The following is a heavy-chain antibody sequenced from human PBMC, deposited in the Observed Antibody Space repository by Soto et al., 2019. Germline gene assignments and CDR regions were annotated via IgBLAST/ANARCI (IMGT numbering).Heavy chain of an antibody. V-gene: IGHV3-23*04. J-gene: IGHJ4*02. CDR1: GFTFDGYA. Sequence: EVRLVESGGGLVQPGGSLSLACVASGFTFDGYAMSWVRQAPGKGLEWVSAISTSGGNTFYAVSVKGRFTITRDNSKNTLYLQMNSLRTEDTAVYYCAKDHWGSYSGQGTLVTVSS. CDR2: ISTSGGNT. D-gene: IGHD3-16*01. CDR3: AKDHWGSY.